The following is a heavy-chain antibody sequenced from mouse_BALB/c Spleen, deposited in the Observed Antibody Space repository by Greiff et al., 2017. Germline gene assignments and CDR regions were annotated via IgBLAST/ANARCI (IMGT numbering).Heavy chain of an antibody. D-gene: IGHD2-1*01. CDR2: ISSGGSYT. CDR1: GFTFSSYA. J-gene: IGHJ3*01. CDR3: ARGDYGNYD. Sequence: EVQRVESGGGLVKPGGSLKLSCAASGFTFSSYAMSWVRQTPEKRLEWVATISSGGSYTYYPDTVKGRFTISRDNAKNTLYLQMSSLKSEDTAMYYCARGDYGNYDWGQGTLVTVSA. V-gene: IGHV5-9-3*01.